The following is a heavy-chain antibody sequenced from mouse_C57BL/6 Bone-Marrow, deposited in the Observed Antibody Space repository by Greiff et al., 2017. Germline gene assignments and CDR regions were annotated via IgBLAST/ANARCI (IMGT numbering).Heavy chain of an antibody. CDR1: GYTFTSYR. J-gene: IGHJ2*01. V-gene: IGHV1-55*01. Sequence: QVQLQQSGAELVKPGASVKMSCKASGYTFTSYRITWVKQRPGQGLEWIGDIYPGSGSTNYNEKFKSKATLTVDTSSSTAYMQLSSLTSEDSAVYYCAVYYYGSSSYFDYWGQGTTLTVSS. CDR2: IYPGSGST. CDR3: AVYYYGSSSYFDY. D-gene: IGHD1-1*01.